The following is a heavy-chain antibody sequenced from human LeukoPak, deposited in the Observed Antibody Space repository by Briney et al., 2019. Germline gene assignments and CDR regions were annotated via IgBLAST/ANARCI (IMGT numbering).Heavy chain of an antibody. CDR1: GFTFSNYG. V-gene: IGHV3-30*02. Sequence: PGGSLRLSCAASGFTFSNYGMHWVRQAPGKGLEWVAFIRYDGSNKYYADSVKGRFTISRDNSKDTLYLQMNSLRTEDTAVYYCARDPFYDYVWGSFDYWGQGTLVTVSS. CDR3: ARDPFYDYVWGSFDY. CDR2: IRYDGSNK. D-gene: IGHD3-16*01. J-gene: IGHJ4*02.